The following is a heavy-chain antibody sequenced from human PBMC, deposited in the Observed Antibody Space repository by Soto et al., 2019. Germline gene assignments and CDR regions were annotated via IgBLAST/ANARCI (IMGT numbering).Heavy chain of an antibody. J-gene: IGHJ6*02. Sequence: SGGSLRLSCAASGFTFSSYDRHWVRQATGKGLEWVSAIGTAGDTYYPGSVKGRFTISRENAKNSLYLQMNSLRAEDTAVYYCARGLPIAAAGYINYYYGMDVWGQGTTVTVSS. CDR3: ARGLPIAAAGYINYYYGMDV. D-gene: IGHD6-13*01. CDR1: GFTFSSYD. CDR2: IGTAGDT. V-gene: IGHV3-13*01.